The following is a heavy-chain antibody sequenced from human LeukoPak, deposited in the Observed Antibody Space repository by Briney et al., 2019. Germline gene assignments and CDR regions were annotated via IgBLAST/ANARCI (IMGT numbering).Heavy chain of an antibody. V-gene: IGHV3-23*01. Sequence: GGYLRLSCAASGFTFSSYAMSWVRQAPGKGLEWVSAISGSGGSTYYADSVKGRFTISRDNSKNTLYLQMNSLRAEDTAVYYCAKDLGYCSSTSCFLDYWGQGTLVTVSS. CDR2: ISGSGGST. CDR3: AKDLGYCSSTSCFLDY. CDR1: GFTFSSYA. D-gene: IGHD2-2*01. J-gene: IGHJ4*02.